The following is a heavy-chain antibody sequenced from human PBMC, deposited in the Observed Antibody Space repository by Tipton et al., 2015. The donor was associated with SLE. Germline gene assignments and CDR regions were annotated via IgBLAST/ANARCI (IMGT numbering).Heavy chain of an antibody. Sequence: TLSLTCTVSGGSISSGSYYWSWIRQPAGKGLEWIGYIYYSGSTNYNPSLKSRVTISVDTSKNQFSLKLSSVTAADTAVYYCARDRDSSFDYWGQGTLVTVSS. J-gene: IGHJ4*02. CDR1: GGSISSGSYY. CDR3: ARDRDSSFDY. CDR2: IYYSGST. D-gene: IGHD6-6*01. V-gene: IGHV4-61*10.